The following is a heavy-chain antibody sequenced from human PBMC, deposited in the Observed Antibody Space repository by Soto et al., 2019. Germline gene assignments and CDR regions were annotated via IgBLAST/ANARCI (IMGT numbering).Heavy chain of an antibody. V-gene: IGHV3-11*01. CDR1: GFRFSDHY. Sequence: QVQLVESGGGLVEPGGSLRLSCAASGFRFSDHYMTWIRQAPGKGLEWVSKISGGGTTIYYADSVKGRFTVSRDNAKNSLYLQMNSLRAEDTAVYYCAGAPYYYGSAFWGQGTLVTVSS. J-gene: IGHJ4*02. CDR3: AGAPYYYGSAF. CDR2: ISGGGTTI. D-gene: IGHD3-10*01.